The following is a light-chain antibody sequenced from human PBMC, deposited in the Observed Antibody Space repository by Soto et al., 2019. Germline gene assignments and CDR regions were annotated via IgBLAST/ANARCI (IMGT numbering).Light chain of an antibody. CDR3: QQYHSYST. CDR1: QSVNSNY. Sequence: SVLTPCPGTLPFSPGERATLSCRASQSVNSNYLAWYQQKPGQAPRLLIYGISKRATDIPDRFSGSGSGTEFTLTISSLQPDDFATYYCQQYHSYSTFGQGTKVDIK. CDR2: GIS. J-gene: IGKJ1*01. V-gene: IGKV3-20*01.